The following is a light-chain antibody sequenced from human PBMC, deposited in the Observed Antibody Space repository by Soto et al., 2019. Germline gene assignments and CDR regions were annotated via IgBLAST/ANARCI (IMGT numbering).Light chain of an antibody. CDR3: QQYKKWPT. CDR1: QSVRSY. V-gene: IGKV3-15*01. J-gene: IGKJ4*01. Sequence: EIVLTQSPTTLSLSPWERATLSCRASQSVRSYLAWYQQKPGQAPRLLIYGASTRATGIPARFSGSGSGTEFTLTISSLQSEDFAVYYCQQYKKWPTFGGGTKVDIK. CDR2: GAS.